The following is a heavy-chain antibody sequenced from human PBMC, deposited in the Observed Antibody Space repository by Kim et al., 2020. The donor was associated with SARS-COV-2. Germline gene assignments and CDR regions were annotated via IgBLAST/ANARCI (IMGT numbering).Heavy chain of an antibody. D-gene: IGHD3-10*01. CDR3: ARGFCFVGSCFFAY. CDR2: IYPGDLDT. CDR1: GFSFGSYW. Sequence: GESLKISCKGSGFSFGSYWIAWMRQTPGKGLEWLGVIYPGDLDTRYSPSFQGQVTISADKSINTVHLRWTSLKASDSGRYFCARGFCFVGSCFFAYGGR. V-gene: IGHV5-51*01. J-gene: IGHJ2*01.